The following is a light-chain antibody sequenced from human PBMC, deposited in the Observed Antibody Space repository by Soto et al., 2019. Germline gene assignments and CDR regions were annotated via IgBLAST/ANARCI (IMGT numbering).Light chain of an antibody. CDR3: QQYSNWPTWT. J-gene: IGKJ1*01. Sequence: EIVMTQSPATLAVSPGDTATLSCRASQSLGGNLAWYQQKPGQGPRLLIFRASIRATGVPARFSASGSGTEVTLTISGLKYEHFAIYYCQQYSNWPTWTFGPGTKVEIK. CDR2: RAS. V-gene: IGKV3-15*01. CDR1: QSLGGN.